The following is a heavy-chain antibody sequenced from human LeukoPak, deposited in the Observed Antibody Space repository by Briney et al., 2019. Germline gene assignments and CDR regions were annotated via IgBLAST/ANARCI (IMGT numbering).Heavy chain of an antibody. V-gene: IGHV3-48*03. Sequence: TGGSLRLSCAASGFTFSTYEMNWVRQAPGKGLEWVSYIRSSGSTTCYADSVKGRFTISRDNTKNSLYLQMNSLRAEDTAVYYCARVGSYWQFDFWGQGTLVTVSS. D-gene: IGHD3-10*01. J-gene: IGHJ4*02. CDR2: IRSSGSTT. CDR1: GFTFSTYE. CDR3: ARVGSYWQFDF.